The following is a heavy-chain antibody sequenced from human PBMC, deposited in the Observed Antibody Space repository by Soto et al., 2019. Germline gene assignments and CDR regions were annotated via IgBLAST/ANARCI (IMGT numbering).Heavy chain of an antibody. CDR1: GFTFSSYS. CDR2: ISSSSSYI. CDR3: ARAKYYYDSHTGGWFDP. V-gene: IGHV3-21*01. Sequence: EVQLVESGGGLVKPGGSLRLSCAASGFTFSSYSMNWVRQAPGKGLEWVSSISSSSSYIYYADSVKGRFTISRDYAKNSLYLQMNSLRAEDTAVYYCARAKYYYDSHTGGWFDPWGQGTLVTVSS. D-gene: IGHD3-22*01. J-gene: IGHJ5*02.